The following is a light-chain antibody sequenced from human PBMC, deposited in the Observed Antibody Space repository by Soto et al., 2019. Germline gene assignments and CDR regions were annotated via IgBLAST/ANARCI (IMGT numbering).Light chain of an antibody. V-gene: IGKV1-5*01. Sequence: DIQSTQSPSTLSASVGYRVTISCRASQSISSWLAWYQQKPGKAPKLLIDDASSLESGVPSRFSGSGSGTEFTLTSSSLQPDDFATYYCQQYNSYSPTFGQGTKVDIK. J-gene: IGKJ1*01. CDR3: QQYNSYSPT. CDR1: QSISSW. CDR2: DAS.